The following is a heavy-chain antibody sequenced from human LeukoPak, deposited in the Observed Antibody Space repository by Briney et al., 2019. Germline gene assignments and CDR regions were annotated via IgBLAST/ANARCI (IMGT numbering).Heavy chain of an antibody. Sequence: GGSLRLYCAASGFSISNYYMFWARQAPGKGLEWVSVIYATGNTYYANSVKGRFTISRDNSENTLYLQMNSLRVGDTAVYYCARHSDSPNYPDTDSFDLWGQGTTVTVSS. J-gene: IGHJ3*01. V-gene: IGHV3-53*01. CDR2: IYATGNT. CDR3: ARHSDSPNYPDTDSFDL. CDR1: GFSISNYY. D-gene: IGHD3-22*01.